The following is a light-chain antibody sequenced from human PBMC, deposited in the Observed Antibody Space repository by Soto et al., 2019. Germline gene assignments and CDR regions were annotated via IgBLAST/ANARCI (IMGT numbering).Light chain of an antibody. CDR3: QQYNSYST. CDR1: QSIRSC. J-gene: IGKJ1*01. CDR2: RAS. Sequence: DIQMTQSPSTLSACVGDRVTLTCRASQSIRSCVAWYQQKPGKANKLLIYRASRLESGVPSRLSGRGAGTEFTLTSSSMQPDDFATYSCQQYNSYSTFGQGTKVYI. V-gene: IGKV1-5*03.